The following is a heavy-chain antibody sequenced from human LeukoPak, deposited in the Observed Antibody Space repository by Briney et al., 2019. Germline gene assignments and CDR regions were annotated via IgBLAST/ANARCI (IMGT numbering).Heavy chain of an antibody. D-gene: IGHD5-24*01. V-gene: IGHV1-2*06. CDR2: IDPNNGGT. J-gene: IGHJ6*03. CDR1: GYTFTGYY. CDR3: ARDRETSGYYYMDV. Sequence: GASVKVSCKASGYTFTGYYVHWVRQAPGQGLEWMGRIDPNNGGTNYAQKFQGRVTMTKDTSISTAYMEVNSLRSDDTAVYYCARDRETSGYYYMDVRGKGTTVTV.